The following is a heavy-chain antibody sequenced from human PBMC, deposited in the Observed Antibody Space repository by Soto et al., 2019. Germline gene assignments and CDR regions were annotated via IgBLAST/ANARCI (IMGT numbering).Heavy chain of an antibody. D-gene: IGHD3-10*01. CDR1: GFTFSSYG. J-gene: IGHJ6*02. Sequence: QVQLVESGGGVVQPGRSLRLSCAASGFTFSSYGMHWGRQAPGKGLEWVAVIWYDGSNKYYADSVKGRFTISRDNSKNTVYLQMNSLRAEDTAVYYCARSVMVRGETYYYYYGMDVWGQGTTVTVSS. V-gene: IGHV3-33*01. CDR3: ARSVMVRGETYYYYYGMDV. CDR2: IWYDGSNK.